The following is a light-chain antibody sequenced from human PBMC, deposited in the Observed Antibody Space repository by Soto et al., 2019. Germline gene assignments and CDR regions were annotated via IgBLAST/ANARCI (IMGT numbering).Light chain of an antibody. CDR2: GAS. J-gene: IGKJ2*01. Sequence: EVVMTQSPGTLSLSPGERATLSCRASQIVSNNYLAWYQQRPGQPPRLLIYGASKRATGIPDKFSGSGSGTDFTLSVNRLEPEDVAVYYCQQYGSTPYTFGQGTKLEIE. V-gene: IGKV3-20*01. CDR1: QIVSNNY. CDR3: QQYGSTPYT.